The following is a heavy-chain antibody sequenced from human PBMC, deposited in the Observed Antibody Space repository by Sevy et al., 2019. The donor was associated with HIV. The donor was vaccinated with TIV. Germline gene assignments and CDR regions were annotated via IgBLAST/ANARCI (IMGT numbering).Heavy chain of an antibody. J-gene: IGHJ4*02. CDR3: AKERIYGPYYFDY. D-gene: IGHD3-10*01. CDR2: ISYDGSNK. V-gene: IGHV3-30*18. CDR1: GFTFSSYG. Sequence: SLRLSCAASGFTFSSYGMHWVRQAPGKGLEWVAVISYDGSNKYYADSVKGRFTISRDNSKNTLYLQMNSLRAEDTAVYYCAKERIYGPYYFDYWGQGTLVTVSS.